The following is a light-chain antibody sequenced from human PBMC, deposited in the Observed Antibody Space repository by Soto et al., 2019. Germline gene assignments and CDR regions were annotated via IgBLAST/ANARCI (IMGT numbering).Light chain of an antibody. CDR2: GAS. CDR3: QQYGSSPWT. J-gene: IGKJ1*01. V-gene: IGKV3-20*01. Sequence: ELVLTQSPGTLSLSPGERATLSCRASQSVSSNYLAWYQQKPGQAPRPLIYGASSRATGIPDRFSGSGAGTDFTLTISRLEPEDFAVYYCQQYGSSPWTFGKGTKVEIK. CDR1: QSVSSNY.